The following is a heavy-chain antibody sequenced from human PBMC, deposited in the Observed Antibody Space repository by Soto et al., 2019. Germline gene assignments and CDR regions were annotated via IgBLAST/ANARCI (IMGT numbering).Heavy chain of an antibody. CDR1: GFTFSSYG. CDR3: EIDRYYYDSSGYYDY. CDR2: IWYDGSNK. D-gene: IGHD3-22*01. Sequence: QVQLVESGGGVVQTGRSLRLSCAASGFTFSSYGMHWVRQAPGKGLEWVAVIWYDGSNKYYADSVKGRFTISRDNPKNTLYLQMNSLRADDTAVYYCEIDRYYYDSSGYYDYWGQGTLVTASS. V-gene: IGHV3-33*01. J-gene: IGHJ4*02.